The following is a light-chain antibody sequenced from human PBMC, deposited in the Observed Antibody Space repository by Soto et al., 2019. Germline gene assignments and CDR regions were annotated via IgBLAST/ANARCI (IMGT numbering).Light chain of an antibody. Sequence: DLQLTQSPSSLSASVGDRVSITCQASQDIANYLNWYQQKPGKAPNLLIYDASNLETGAPSRFSGRRSGTDFTLTINRLQPEDSATYYCQQYDDLPFTFGGGTKVEIK. CDR2: DAS. J-gene: IGKJ4*01. CDR1: QDIANY. V-gene: IGKV1-33*01. CDR3: QQYDDLPFT.